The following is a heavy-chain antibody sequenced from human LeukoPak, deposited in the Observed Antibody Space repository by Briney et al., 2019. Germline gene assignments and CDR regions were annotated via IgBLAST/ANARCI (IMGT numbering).Heavy chain of an antibody. CDR2: INHDGSGT. D-gene: IGHD4-11*01. J-gene: IGHJ4*02. CDR3: GTVFES. Sequence: PGGSLRLSCAASGFTVSNTWMHWVRQAPGKGLVWFSRINHDGSGTSYADSVKGRFTISRDSAKNTLYMQMNSLRAEDTAVYYCGTVFESWGQGTLVTVYS. V-gene: IGHV3-74*01. CDR1: GFTVSNTW.